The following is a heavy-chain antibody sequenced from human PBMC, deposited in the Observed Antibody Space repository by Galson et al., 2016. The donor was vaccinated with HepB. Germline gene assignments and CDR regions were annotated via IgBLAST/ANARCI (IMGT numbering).Heavy chain of an antibody. V-gene: IGHV3-21*01. Sequence: LRLACAASGFTFSCSSMSWVRQAPGKGLAWVSSISSSSSYISYADAVKGRFTISRDNAKNSLYLQMNSLRAEDTAVYYCARSNDYGDYYFDYWGQGTLVTVSS. CDR1: GFTFSCSS. J-gene: IGHJ4*02. CDR2: ISSSSSYI. CDR3: ARSNDYGDYYFDY. D-gene: IGHD4-17*01.